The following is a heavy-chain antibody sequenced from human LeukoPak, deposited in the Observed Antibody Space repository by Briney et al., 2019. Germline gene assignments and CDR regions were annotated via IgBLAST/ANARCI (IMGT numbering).Heavy chain of an antibody. V-gene: IGHV1-18*01. D-gene: IGHD6-25*01. Sequence: ASVKVSCKASGYTFTSYGISWVRQAPGQGLEWMGWISAYNGNTNYAQKFQGRVTMTRNTSISTAYMELSSLRSEDTAVYYCARLGQRLPYNWFDPWGQGTLVTVSS. CDR1: GYTFTSYG. CDR3: ARLGQRLPYNWFDP. J-gene: IGHJ5*02. CDR2: ISAYNGNT.